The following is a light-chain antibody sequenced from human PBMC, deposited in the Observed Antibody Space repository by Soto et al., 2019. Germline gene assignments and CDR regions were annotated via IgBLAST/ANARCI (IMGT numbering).Light chain of an antibody. CDR2: EVS. V-gene: IGKV2D-29*02. J-gene: IGKJ5*01. CDR1: QSLLHITGETF. Sequence: DVVMTQTPLSLSVAPGQPASISCKSSQSLLHITGETFLFWYLQKPGQSPQLLIYEVSTRVSGVPDRFSGSGSGTDVTLEISRVETDDVGIYYCMQSKKRPPTFGQGTRLGIE. CDR3: MQSKKRPPT.